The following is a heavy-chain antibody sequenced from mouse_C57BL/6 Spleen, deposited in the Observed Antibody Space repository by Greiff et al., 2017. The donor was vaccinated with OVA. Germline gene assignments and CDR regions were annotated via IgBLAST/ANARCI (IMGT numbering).Heavy chain of an antibody. CDR2: IYPGDGDT. D-gene: IGHD2-5*01. CDR3: ARVHSSSNTFET. V-gene: IGHV1-80*01. J-gene: IGHJ2*01. Sequence: VQLVESGAELVKPGASVKISCKASGYAFSSYWMNWVKQRPGKGLEWIGQIYPGDGDTNYNGKFKGKATLTADKSSSTAYMQLRSLPSEDTAVYFCARVHSSSNTFETRGEGTTLTESS. CDR1: GYAFSSYW.